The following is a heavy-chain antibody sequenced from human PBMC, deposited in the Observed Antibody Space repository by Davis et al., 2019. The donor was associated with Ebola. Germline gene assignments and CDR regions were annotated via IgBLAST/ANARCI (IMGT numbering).Heavy chain of an antibody. CDR3: RIVVVPKSANDAFDI. Sequence: AASVKVSCKASGGTFINYAITWVRQAPGQGLEWMGGIIPIFGTANYAQKFQVRVTITRDTSASTAYMEPSSLRSEDTAVYYCRIVVVPKSANDAFDIWGQGTMVTVSS. D-gene: IGHD2-2*01. CDR2: IIPIFGTA. CDR1: GGTFINYA. V-gene: IGHV1-69*05. J-gene: IGHJ3*02.